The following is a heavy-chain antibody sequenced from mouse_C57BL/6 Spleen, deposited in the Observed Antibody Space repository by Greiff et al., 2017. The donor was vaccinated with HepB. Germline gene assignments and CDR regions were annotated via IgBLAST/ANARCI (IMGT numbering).Heavy chain of an antibody. CDR3: ASGYGSSFWYFDV. D-gene: IGHD1-1*01. V-gene: IGHV1-9*01. CDR1: GYTFTGYW. CDR2: ILPGSGST. J-gene: IGHJ1*03. Sequence: QVQLQQSGAELMKPGASVKLSCKATGYTFTGYWIEWVKQRPGHGLEWIGEILPGSGSTNYNEKFKGKATFTADTSSNTAHMQLSSLTTEDSAIYYCASGYGSSFWYFDVWGTGTTVTVSS.